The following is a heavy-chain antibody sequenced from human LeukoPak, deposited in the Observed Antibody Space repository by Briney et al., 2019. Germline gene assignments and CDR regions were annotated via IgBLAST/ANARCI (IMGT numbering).Heavy chain of an antibody. Sequence: KTSETLSLTCTVSGGSFTNYYWSWIRQPPGKGLEWIGHIYYSGSTNYNPSLKSRVTISVDTSKNQFSLKLSSVTAADTAVYYCAREISGWYGGLGYWGQGTLVTVSS. V-gene: IGHV4-59*01. CDR3: AREISGWYGGLGY. J-gene: IGHJ4*02. CDR1: GGSFTNYY. D-gene: IGHD6-19*01. CDR2: IYYSGST.